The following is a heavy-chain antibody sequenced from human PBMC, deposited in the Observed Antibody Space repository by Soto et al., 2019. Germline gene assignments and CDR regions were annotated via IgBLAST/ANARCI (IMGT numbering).Heavy chain of an antibody. V-gene: IGHV3-30*18. Sequence: PGGSLRLSCAASGFTFSSYGMHWVRQAPGKGLEWVAVISYDGSNKYYADSVKGRFTISRDNSKNTLYLQMNSLRAEDTAVYYCAKERGRGYSYGTVFDYWGQGTLVTVSS. D-gene: IGHD5-18*01. J-gene: IGHJ4*02. CDR1: GFTFSSYG. CDR3: AKERGRGYSYGTVFDY. CDR2: ISYDGSNK.